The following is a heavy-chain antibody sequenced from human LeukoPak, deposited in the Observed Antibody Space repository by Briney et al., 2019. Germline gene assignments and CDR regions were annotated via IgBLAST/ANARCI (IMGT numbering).Heavy chain of an antibody. Sequence: GGSLRLSCAASGFTFSSYAMSWVRQAPVKVLQWVSAISGSGGSTFYADSVKGRFTISRDNSKNTLCLQMNSMRAEDTAVYYCAKDSSSGSRCYYMDVWGKGTTVTVSS. CDR1: GFTFSSYA. CDR3: AKDSSSGSRCYYMDV. D-gene: IGHD3-22*01. J-gene: IGHJ6*03. CDR2: ISGSGGST. V-gene: IGHV3-23*01.